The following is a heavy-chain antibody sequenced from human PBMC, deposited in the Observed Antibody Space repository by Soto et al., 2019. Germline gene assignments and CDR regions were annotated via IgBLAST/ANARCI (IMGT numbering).Heavy chain of an antibody. J-gene: IGHJ4*02. CDR1: GGSISSGGYY. CDR2: IYYSGST. CDR3: ARAPALMMIDY. V-gene: IGHV4-31*03. D-gene: IGHD3-16*01. Sequence: SETLSLTCTVSGGSISSGGYYWSWIRQHPGKGLEWIGYIYYSGSTYYNPSLKSRVTISVGTSKNQFSLKLSSVTAADTAVYYCARAPALMMIDYWGQGTLVTVSS.